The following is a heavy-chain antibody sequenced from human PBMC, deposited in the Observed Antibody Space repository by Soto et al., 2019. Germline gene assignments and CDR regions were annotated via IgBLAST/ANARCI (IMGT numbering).Heavy chain of an antibody. J-gene: IGHJ4*02. V-gene: IGHV1-18*01. CDR3: ARGMIRIAAAGTFDY. CDR1: GYTFTSYG. D-gene: IGHD6-13*01. Sequence: ASVKVSCKTSGYTFTSYGIGWVRQAPGQGLEWMGWISAYNGNTNYAQKLQGRVTMTTDTSTSTAYMELRSLRSDDTAVYYCARGMIRIAAAGTFDYWGQGTLVTVSS. CDR2: ISAYNGNT.